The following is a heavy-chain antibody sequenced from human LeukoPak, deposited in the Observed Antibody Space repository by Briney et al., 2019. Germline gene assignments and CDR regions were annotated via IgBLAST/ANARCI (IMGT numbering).Heavy chain of an antibody. V-gene: IGHV4-34*01. J-gene: IGHJ4*02. Sequence: SETLSLTSAVYGGSFSGYYWSWIRQPPGKGLEWSGEINHSGSTNYNPSLKSRVTISVDTSKNQFSLKLSSVTAADTAVYYCARTQYYYDSRESIDYWGQGTLVTVSS. CDR2: INHSGST. D-gene: IGHD3-22*01. CDR3: ARTQYYYDSRESIDY. CDR1: GGSFSGYY.